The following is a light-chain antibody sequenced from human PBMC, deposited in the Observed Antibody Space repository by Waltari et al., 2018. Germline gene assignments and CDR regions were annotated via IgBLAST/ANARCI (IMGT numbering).Light chain of an antibody. CDR2: AAS. CDR3: QQYDKLPVT. CDR1: EGVTKF. J-gene: IGKJ4*01. V-gene: IGKV1-33*01. Sequence: DIQMTQSPTSLSASVGDRVYITFQASEGVTKFVNWYQQKPGEAPNLLIYAASNWETGVPSRFSGSGFGTDFSFTISSLQPEDGGTYFCQQYDKLPVTFGGGTKVEIK.